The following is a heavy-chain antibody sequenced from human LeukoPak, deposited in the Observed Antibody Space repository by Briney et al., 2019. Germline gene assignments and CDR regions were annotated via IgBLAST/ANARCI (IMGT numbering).Heavy chain of an antibody. J-gene: IGHJ4*02. Sequence: GGSLRLSCAASGFTFSSYGMNWVRQAPGKGLEWVSSISSSGSYIYYADSVKGRFTISRDNAKNSLYLQMNSLRAEDTAVYYCARDPSISPGFDYWGQGTLVTVSS. D-gene: IGHD1-14*01. CDR3: ARDPSISPGFDY. V-gene: IGHV3-21*01. CDR2: ISSSGSYI. CDR1: GFTFSSYG.